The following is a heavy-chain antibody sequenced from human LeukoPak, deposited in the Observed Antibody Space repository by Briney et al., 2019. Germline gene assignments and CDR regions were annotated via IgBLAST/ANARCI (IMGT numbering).Heavy chain of an antibody. V-gene: IGHV4-61*01. D-gene: IGHD2-2*01. CDR3: ARAPRDRGYCGATSCFEYMDV. CDR1: GGSVNSGTHS. CDR2: IYYSGNT. Sequence: SETLSLTCAVSGGSVNSGTHSWSWIRQPPGKGLEYIGYIYYSGNTYYNPSLKSRVTISVDTSKTQFSLKVTSVTAADTAVYYCARAPRDRGYCGATSCFEYMDVWGRGTTVTISS. J-gene: IGHJ6*03.